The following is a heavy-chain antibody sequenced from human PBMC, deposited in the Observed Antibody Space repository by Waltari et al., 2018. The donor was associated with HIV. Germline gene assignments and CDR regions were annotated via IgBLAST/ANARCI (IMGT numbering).Heavy chain of an antibody. CDR3: VRHPRDYGVDV. Sequence: HLQLRASGPGLVRPSETLSLPCTVPGGPVNSGSFYWGWIRPPPGKGLEWIGNGYYSGGASYNPSVESRVTISVDTSKNQFSLKLRSVTAADTALYFCVRHPRDYGVDVWGQGTTVTV. J-gene: IGHJ6*02. V-gene: IGHV4-39*01. CDR1: GGPVNSGSFY. CDR2: GYYSGGA.